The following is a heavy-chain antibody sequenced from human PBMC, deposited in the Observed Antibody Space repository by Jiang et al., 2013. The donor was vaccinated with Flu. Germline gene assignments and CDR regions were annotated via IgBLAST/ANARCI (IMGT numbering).Heavy chain of an antibody. V-gene: IGHV1-2*04. J-gene: IGHJ6*02. CDR2: INPNSGGT. CDR1: GYTFTGYY. Sequence: SGAEVKKPGASVKVSCKASGYTFTGYYMHWVRQAPGQGLEWMGWINPNSGGTNYAQKFQGWVTMTRDTSISTAYMELSRLRSDDTAVYYCARGLWDIVVVPAAIKGHYYYGMDVWGQGTTVTVSS. CDR3: ARGLWDIVVVPAAIKGHYYYGMDV. D-gene: IGHD2-2*01.